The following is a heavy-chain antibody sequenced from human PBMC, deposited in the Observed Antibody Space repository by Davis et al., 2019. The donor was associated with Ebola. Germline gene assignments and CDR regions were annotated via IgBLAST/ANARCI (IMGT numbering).Heavy chain of an antibody. D-gene: IGHD1-1*01. CDR1: GYTFSAFF. J-gene: IGHJ4*02. CDR3: ARAQFPTTSDH. Sequence: AASVKVSCKASGYTFSAFFIHWVRQSPGQGLEWMGRINPKTGAANYLQKFQGRVTMTKDSSIDTAYMELGSLRSDDTAVYYCARAQFPTTSDHWGQGTLVTVSS. CDR2: INPKTGAA. V-gene: IGHV1-2*06.